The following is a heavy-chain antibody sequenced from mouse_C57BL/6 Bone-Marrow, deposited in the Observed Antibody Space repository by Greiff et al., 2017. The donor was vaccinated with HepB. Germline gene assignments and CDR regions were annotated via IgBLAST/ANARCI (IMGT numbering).Heavy chain of an antibody. V-gene: IGHV1-81*01. CDR1: GYTFTSYG. CDR2: IFPRSGNT. D-gene: IGHD2-4*01. CDR3: ARTMITKWYFDV. Sequence: QVQLQQSGAELARPGASVKLSCKASGYTFTSYGISWVKQRTGQGLEWIGEIFPRSGNTYYNEKFKGKATLTADKSSSTAYMELRSLTSEDSAVYFCARTMITKWYFDVWGTGTTVTVSS. J-gene: IGHJ1*03.